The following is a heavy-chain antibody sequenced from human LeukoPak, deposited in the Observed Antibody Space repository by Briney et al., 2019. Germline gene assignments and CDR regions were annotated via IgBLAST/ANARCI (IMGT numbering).Heavy chain of an antibody. V-gene: IGHV1-69*04. Sequence: ASVKVSCRASGGTFSSYAISWVRQAPGQGLEWMGRIIPILGIANYAQKFQGRVTITADKSTSTAYMELSSLRSEDTAVYYCAREAREMAPPDYWGQGTLVTVSS. CDR3: AREAREMAPPDY. J-gene: IGHJ4*02. CDR1: GGTFSSYA. D-gene: IGHD5-24*01. CDR2: IIPILGIA.